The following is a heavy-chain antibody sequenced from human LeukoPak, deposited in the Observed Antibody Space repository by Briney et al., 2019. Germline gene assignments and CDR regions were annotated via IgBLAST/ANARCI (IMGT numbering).Heavy chain of an antibody. CDR3: ARLRRPFGVVIYYYYYMDV. CDR2: INHSGST. V-gene: IGHV4-34*01. D-gene: IGHD3-3*01. J-gene: IGHJ6*03. Sequence: PSETLSLTCAVYGGSFSGYYWSWIRQPPGKGLEWIGEINHSGSTNYNPSLKSRVTISVDTSKNQFSLKLSSVTAADTAVYYCARLRRPFGVVIYYYYYMDVWGKGTTVTVSS. CDR1: GGSFSGYY.